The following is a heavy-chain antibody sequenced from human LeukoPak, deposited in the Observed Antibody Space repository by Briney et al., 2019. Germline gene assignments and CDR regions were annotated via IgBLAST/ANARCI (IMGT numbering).Heavy chain of an antibody. CDR3: ARKITGPYYFDY. CDR2: ISYDGSNK. Sequence: GGSLRLSCAASGFTFSSYAMHWVRQAPGKGLEWVALISYDGSNKYFADSVKGRFTISRDNSKNTLYLQMNSLRAEDTAVYYCARKITGPYYFDYWGQGTLVTVSS. V-gene: IGHV3-30*04. D-gene: IGHD1-14*01. CDR1: GFTFSSYA. J-gene: IGHJ4*02.